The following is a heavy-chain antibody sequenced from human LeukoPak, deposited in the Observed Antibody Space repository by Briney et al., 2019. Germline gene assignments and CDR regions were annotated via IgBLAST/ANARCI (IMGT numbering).Heavy chain of an antibody. CDR3: ARDSDALAYSGSYLNWFDP. D-gene: IGHD1-26*01. J-gene: IGHJ5*02. CDR1: GYTFTSYG. CDR2: ISAYNGNT. Sequence: ASVKVSCKASGYTFTSYGISWVRQAPGQGLEWMGWISAYNGNTNYAQKLQGRVTMTTDTSTSTAYMELRSLRSDDTAVYYCARDSDALAYSGSYLNWFDPWGQGTLVTVSS. V-gene: IGHV1-18*01.